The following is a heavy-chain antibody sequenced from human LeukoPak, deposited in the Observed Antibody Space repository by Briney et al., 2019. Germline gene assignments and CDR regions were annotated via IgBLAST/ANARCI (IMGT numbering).Heavy chain of an antibody. J-gene: IGHJ4*02. V-gene: IGHV4-61*02. CDR1: GGSISSGNYY. Sequence: SETLSLTCTVSGGSISSGNYYWSWLRQPAGKGLEWVGRIYISGTTTYNPSLKSRVTISIDTSKNQFSLKLSSVTAADTAVYYCARWAPYGSGRPLDYWGQGTLVTVSS. CDR3: ARWAPYGSGRPLDY. D-gene: IGHD3-10*01. CDR2: IYISGTT.